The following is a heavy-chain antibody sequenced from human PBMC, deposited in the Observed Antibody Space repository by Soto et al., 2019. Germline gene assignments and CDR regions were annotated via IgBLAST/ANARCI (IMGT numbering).Heavy chain of an antibody. CDR3: AKGGWGTVLDY. V-gene: IGHV3-23*01. Sequence: EVQLLESGGGLVQPGGSLRLSCAASGFTFSNYALTWVRQAPGKGLEWVSAISGSDGTTYYADSVKGRFTISRDNSMNTLYLQLDSLRGEHTAMYYCAKGGWGTVLDYWGQGTLVTVSS. CDR1: GFTFSNYA. D-gene: IGHD1-1*01. J-gene: IGHJ4*02. CDR2: ISGSDGTT.